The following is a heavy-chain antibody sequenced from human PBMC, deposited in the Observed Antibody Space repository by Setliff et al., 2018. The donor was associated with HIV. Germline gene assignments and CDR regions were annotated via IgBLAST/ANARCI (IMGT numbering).Heavy chain of an antibody. CDR2: MHHSGST. J-gene: IGHJ5*02. D-gene: IGHD1-7*01. V-gene: IGHV4-39*07. CDR3: VRDRDWNWGGWFDP. Sequence: SETLSLTCTVSGDSITSNSYYWGWIRQSPGKGLEWIGTMHHSGSTYHNPSLKSRVAIFIDTSKNQFSLNLSSVTAADTAVYYCVRDRDWNWGGWFDPWGQGALVTVSS. CDR1: GDSITSNSYY.